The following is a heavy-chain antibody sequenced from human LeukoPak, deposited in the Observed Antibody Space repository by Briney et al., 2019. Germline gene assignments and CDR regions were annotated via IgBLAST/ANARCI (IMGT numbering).Heavy chain of an antibody. D-gene: IGHD3-9*01. Sequence: ASVKVSCKVSGYTLTELSMHWVRQAPGKGLEWMGGFDPEDGETVYAQKFQGRLTMTEDTSTDTAYMELSSLRSEDTAVYYCARRVLLYDILTAYSRYYYYYMDVWGRGTTVTISS. CDR2: FDPEDGET. V-gene: IGHV1-24*01. CDR3: ARRVLLYDILTAYSRYYYYYMDV. CDR1: GYTLTELS. J-gene: IGHJ6*03.